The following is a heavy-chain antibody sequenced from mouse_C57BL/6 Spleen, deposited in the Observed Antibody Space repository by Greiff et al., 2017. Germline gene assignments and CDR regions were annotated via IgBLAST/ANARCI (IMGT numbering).Heavy chain of an antibody. D-gene: IGHD1-1*01. Sequence: QVQLKESGAELVRPGTSVKMSCKASGYTFTNYWIGWAKQRPGHGLEWIGDIYPGGGSTNYNEKFKGKATLTADKSSSTANMQFSSLTSEDSAIYYCARTDYYYGSRRAMDYWGQGTSLTVSS. CDR3: ARTDYYYGSRRAMDY. CDR1: GYTFTNYW. J-gene: IGHJ4*01. V-gene: IGHV1-63*01. CDR2: IYPGGGST.